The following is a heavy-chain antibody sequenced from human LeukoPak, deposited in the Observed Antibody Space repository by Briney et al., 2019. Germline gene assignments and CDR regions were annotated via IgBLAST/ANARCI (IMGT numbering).Heavy chain of an antibody. Sequence: GASVTVSCTASGYTFTSYYMHWVRPAPGQGLEWMGIINPSGGSTSYAQKFQGRVTMTRDTSTSTVYMELSSLRSEDTAVYYCARDRENYYDSSGSLGGSDYWGQGTLVTVSS. D-gene: IGHD3-22*01. J-gene: IGHJ4*02. V-gene: IGHV1-46*01. CDR2: INPSGGST. CDR3: ARDRENYYDSSGSLGGSDY. CDR1: GYTFTSYY.